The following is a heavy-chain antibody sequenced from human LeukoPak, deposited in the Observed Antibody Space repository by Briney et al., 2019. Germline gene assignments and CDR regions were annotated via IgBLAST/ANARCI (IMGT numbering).Heavy chain of an antibody. J-gene: IGHJ3*02. CDR3: ARVSYGGNSGAFDI. Sequence: ASVKVSCKASGGTFSSYAISWVRQATGQGLEWMGWMNPNSGNTGYAQKFQGRVTITRNTSISTAYMELSSLRSEDTAVYYCARVSYGGNSGAFDIWGQGTMVTVSS. D-gene: IGHD4-23*01. CDR2: MNPNSGNT. V-gene: IGHV1-8*03. CDR1: GGTFSSYA.